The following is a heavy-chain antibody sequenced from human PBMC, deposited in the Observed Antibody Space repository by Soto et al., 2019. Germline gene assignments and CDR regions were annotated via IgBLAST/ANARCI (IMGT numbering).Heavy chain of an antibody. CDR2: ISYDGSNK. CDR3: ASPSSGWYSRNWFDP. V-gene: IGHV3-30-3*01. J-gene: IGHJ5*02. Sequence: PGGSLRLSCAASGFTFSSYAMHWVRQAPGKGLEWVAVISYDGSNKYYADSVKGRFTISRDNSKNTLYLQMNSLRAEDTAVYYCASPSSGWYSRNWFDPWGQGTLLTVAS. CDR1: GFTFSSYA. D-gene: IGHD6-19*01.